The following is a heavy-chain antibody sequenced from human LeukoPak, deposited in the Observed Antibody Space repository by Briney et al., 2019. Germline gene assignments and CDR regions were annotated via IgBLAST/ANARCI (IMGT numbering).Heavy chain of an antibody. CDR3: ASRAYDSSGYYDFDY. CDR1: GYSLSNYW. Sequence: GESLKISCSGSGYSLSNYWIGWVRQIPGKGLEWMGIIYRGDSDTRYTPSLQGQVTISADKSMSSDYLQWSRLKGSETAMSYCASRAYDSSGYYDFDYWGQGTLVTVST. J-gene: IGHJ4*02. CDR2: IYRGDSDT. D-gene: IGHD3-22*01. V-gene: IGHV5-51*01.